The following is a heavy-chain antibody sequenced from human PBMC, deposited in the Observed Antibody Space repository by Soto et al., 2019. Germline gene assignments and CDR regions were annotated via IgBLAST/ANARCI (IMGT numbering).Heavy chain of an antibody. CDR3: ARDYYVGGSYYYYYYGMDV. CDR2: INPNSGGT. CDR1: GYTFTGYY. V-gene: IGHV1-2*04. J-gene: IGHJ6*02. D-gene: IGHD1-26*01. Sequence: ASVKVSCKASGYTFTGYYMHWVRQAPGQGLDWMGWINPNSGGTNYAQKFQGWVTMTRDTSISTAYMELSRLRSDDTAVYYCARDYYVGGSYYYYYYGMDVWGQGTTVTVSS.